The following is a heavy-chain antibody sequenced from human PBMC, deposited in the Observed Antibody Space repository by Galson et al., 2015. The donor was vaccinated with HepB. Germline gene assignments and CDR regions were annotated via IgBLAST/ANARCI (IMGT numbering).Heavy chain of an antibody. CDR1: GFTFSSYW. Sequence: SLRLSGAASGFTFSSYWMSWVRHAPGKGLEWVANIKQDGSEKYYVDSVKGRFTISRDNAKNSLYLQMNSLRAEDTAVYYCARDVEATTVFDYWGQGTLVTVSS. J-gene: IGHJ4*02. CDR2: IKQDGSEK. CDR3: ARDVEATTVFDY. D-gene: IGHD5-12*01. V-gene: IGHV3-7*03.